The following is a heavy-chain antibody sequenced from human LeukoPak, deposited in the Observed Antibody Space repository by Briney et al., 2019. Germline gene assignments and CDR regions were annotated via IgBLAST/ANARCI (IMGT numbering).Heavy chain of an antibody. V-gene: IGHV3-15*01. Sequence: GGSLRLSCAASGFTFSNACMSWVRQAPGKGREWLGRIKSKTDGGTTDYAAPVKGRFTLSRDDSKNTLYLEMNSLKTEDTAVYYCTTDPRNDYYFDYWGQGTLVTVSS. CDR3: TTDPRNDYYFDY. D-gene: IGHD1-1*01. CDR2: IKSKTDGGTT. J-gene: IGHJ4*02. CDR1: GFTFSNAC.